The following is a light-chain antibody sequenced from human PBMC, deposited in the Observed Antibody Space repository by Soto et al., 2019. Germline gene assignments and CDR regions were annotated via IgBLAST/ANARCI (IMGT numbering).Light chain of an antibody. J-gene: IGKJ2*01. V-gene: IGKV1-9*01. CDR3: QHLNDYRYT. CDR2: AAS. CDR1: RAISSS. Sequence: DIQLTQSPSFLSASVGDRVTIICRASRAISSSLAWYQHNPGKAPKLLIYAASTLQNGVPSSFSGSGSGTEFTLTISSLQPEDFATYYGQHLNDYRYTFGQGTKVEIK.